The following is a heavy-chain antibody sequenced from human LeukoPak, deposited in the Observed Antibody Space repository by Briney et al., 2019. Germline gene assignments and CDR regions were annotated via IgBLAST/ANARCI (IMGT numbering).Heavy chain of an antibody. CDR3: ARVDTAMANFDY. J-gene: IGHJ4*02. V-gene: IGHV3-66*01. CDR2: IYSGGST. D-gene: IGHD5-18*01. Sequence: GGSLRLSCAASGFTVSSNYMSCVRQAPGKGLEWVSVIYSGGSTYYADSVKGRFTISRDNSKNTLYLQMNSLRAEDTAVYYCARVDTAMANFDYWGQGTLVTVSS. CDR1: GFTVSSNY.